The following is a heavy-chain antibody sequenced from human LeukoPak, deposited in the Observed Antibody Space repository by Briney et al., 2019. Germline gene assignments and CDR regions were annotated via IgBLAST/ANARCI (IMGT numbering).Heavy chain of an antibody. CDR2: MNPNSGNT. CDR1: GYTFTSCD. Sequence: ASVKVSCKASGYTFTSCDINWVRQATGQGLEWMGWMNPNSGNTGYAQKFQGRVTMTRNTSISTAYMELSSLRSEDTAVYYCARGVGYSGGNWFDPWGQGTLVTVSS. D-gene: IGHD5-18*01. CDR3: ARGVGYSGGNWFDP. J-gene: IGHJ5*02. V-gene: IGHV1-8*01.